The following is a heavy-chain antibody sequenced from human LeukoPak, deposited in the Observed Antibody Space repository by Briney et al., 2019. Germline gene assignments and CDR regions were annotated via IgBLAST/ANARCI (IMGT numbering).Heavy chain of an antibody. Sequence: GGSLRLSCAASGFTFSSAWMNWVRQAPGKGLEWVGRIKTRIDGDGGATDYAAPVKGRFSISRDDSKNTLYLQMNSLKTEDTAVYYCTTNDAFDIWGQGTMVTVSS. CDR3: TTNDAFDI. CDR1: GFTFSSAW. CDR2: IKTRIDGDGGAT. V-gene: IGHV3-15*01. J-gene: IGHJ3*02.